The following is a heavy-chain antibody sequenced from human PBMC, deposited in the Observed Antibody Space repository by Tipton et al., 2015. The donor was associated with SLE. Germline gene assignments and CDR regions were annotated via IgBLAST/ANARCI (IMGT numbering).Heavy chain of an antibody. Sequence: SLRLSCAASGFTFDDYAMHWVRQAPGKGLEWVSGLSWNSGSIGYADFVKGRFTISRDNAKNSLYLQMNSLRAEDTALYYCTKDIGALPGFGMDVWGQGTTATVSS. CDR1: GFTFDDYA. CDR2: LSWNSGSI. CDR3: TKDIGALPGFGMDV. D-gene: IGHD3-16*01. J-gene: IGHJ6*02. V-gene: IGHV3-9*01.